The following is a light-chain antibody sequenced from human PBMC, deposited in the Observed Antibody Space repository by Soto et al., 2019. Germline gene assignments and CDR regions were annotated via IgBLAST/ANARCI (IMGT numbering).Light chain of an antibody. J-gene: IGKJ1*01. CDR2: GAS. Sequence: EIVLTQSPGTLSLSPGERATLSCRASQSVSSSYLAWYQQKPGQAPRLLIYGASSRATGIPDRFSGSASGTEFTLTISSLQSEDFAVYYCQQYNDWPPTFGQGTKVDIK. CDR3: QQYNDWPPT. CDR1: QSVSSSY. V-gene: IGKV3-20*01.